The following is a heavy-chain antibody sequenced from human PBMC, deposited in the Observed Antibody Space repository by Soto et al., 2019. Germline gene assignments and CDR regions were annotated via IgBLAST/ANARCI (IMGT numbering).Heavy chain of an antibody. Sequence: QVQLVESGGGVVQPGGSLRLSCAASGFTFSTSVMHWVRQAPGKGLEWMAIISYGGVNKYYADSVTGRFTISRDISESTLYLQMNSLRTEDTAVYYCAREEFEDGRGHFDYWGQGTLVSVSS. J-gene: IGHJ4*02. CDR3: AREEFEDGRGHFDY. V-gene: IGHV3-30-3*01. D-gene: IGHD3-22*01. CDR2: ISYGGVNK. CDR1: GFTFSTSV.